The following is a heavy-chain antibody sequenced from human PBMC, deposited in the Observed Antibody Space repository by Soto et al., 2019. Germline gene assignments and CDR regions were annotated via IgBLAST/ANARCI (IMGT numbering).Heavy chain of an antibody. CDR1: GITFSSYN. V-gene: IGHV3-21*06. J-gene: IGHJ6*02. D-gene: IGHD6-13*01. CDR2: ISSSGTYI. CDR3: ARDRPSRDSFYYGLDV. Sequence: QLVESGGGLVKPGGSLRLSCAASGITFSSYNMKWVRQAPGKGLEWVSSISSSGTYIHHADSVKGRFTIYRDNAKNSLYLQMDSLRAEDTAVYYCARDRPSRDSFYYGLDVWGQGTTVTVS.